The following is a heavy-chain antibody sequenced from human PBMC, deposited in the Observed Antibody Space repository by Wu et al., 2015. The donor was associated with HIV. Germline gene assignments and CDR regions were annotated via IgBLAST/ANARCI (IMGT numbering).Heavy chain of an antibody. CDR3: VGRRSLDY. Sequence: QVQLVQSGAEVKKPGASVKVSCKASGYTFTSYYMHWVRQAPGQGLECMGIINPSGGSTSYAQKFQGRVTMTRDTSTSTVYMELSSLRSDDTAIYYCVGRRSLDYWGQGTLVTVSS. CDR1: GYTFTSYY. V-gene: IGHV1-46*01. J-gene: IGHJ4*02. CDR2: INPSGGST. D-gene: IGHD3-16*02.